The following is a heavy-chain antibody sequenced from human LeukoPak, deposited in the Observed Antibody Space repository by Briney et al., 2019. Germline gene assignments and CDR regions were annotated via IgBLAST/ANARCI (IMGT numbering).Heavy chain of an antibody. CDR3: TTELDVRPNHY. CDR2: IKRKSDGGTT. J-gene: IGHJ4*02. D-gene: IGHD1-14*01. V-gene: IGHV3-15*01. CDR1: GFTFSSYW. Sequence: GGSLRLSCAASGFTFSSYWMNWVRQAPGKGLEWVGRIKRKSDGGTTDYAAPVKGRFTISRDDSKSTLYLQMNSLKSEDTAVYYCTTELDVRPNHYWGQGTLVTVSS.